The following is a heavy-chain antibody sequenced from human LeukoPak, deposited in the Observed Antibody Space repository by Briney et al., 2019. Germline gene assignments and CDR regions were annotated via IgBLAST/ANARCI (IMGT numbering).Heavy chain of an antibody. D-gene: IGHD3-10*01. Sequence: PSETLSLTCAVYGGSFSGYYWSWIRQPPGKGLEWIGEINHSGSTNYNPSLKSRVTISVGTSKNQFSLKLSSVTAADTAVYYCARGIKGYYGSGNSYDYWGQGTLVTVSS. J-gene: IGHJ4*02. CDR1: GGSFSGYY. V-gene: IGHV4-34*01. CDR2: INHSGST. CDR3: ARGIKGYYGSGNSYDY.